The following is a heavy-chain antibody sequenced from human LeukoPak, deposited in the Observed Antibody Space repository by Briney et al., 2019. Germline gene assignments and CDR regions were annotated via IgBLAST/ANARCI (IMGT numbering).Heavy chain of an antibody. V-gene: IGHV3-74*01. J-gene: IGHJ4*02. D-gene: IGHD2-15*01. Sequence: GESLRLSCAASGFTFSSYWMYWVRQAPGKGLMWVSRLNSDGSSTSYADSVKGRFSISRDNAKNTLYLQMNSLRAEDTAVYYCGLGYCRGGSCYQIDYWGQGTLVT. CDR3: GLGYCRGGSCYQIDY. CDR1: GFTFSSYW. CDR2: LNSDGSST.